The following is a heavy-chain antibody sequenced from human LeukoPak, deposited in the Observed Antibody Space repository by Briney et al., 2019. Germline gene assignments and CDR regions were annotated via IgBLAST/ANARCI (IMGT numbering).Heavy chain of an antibody. J-gene: IGHJ6*03. CDR2: ISAYNGKT. Sequence: ASVKVSCKASGYTFTSYGISWVGQAPGQEREGMGWISAYNGKTNYVQKLQGRVTMTRDTYSRKDYMEVSRQRSDDTAVYYCAREAYASGSFRSDYYYMDVWGKGTTVTISS. D-gene: IGHD3-10*01. V-gene: IGHV1-18*01. CDR1: GYTFTSYG. CDR3: AREAYASGSFRSDYYYMDV.